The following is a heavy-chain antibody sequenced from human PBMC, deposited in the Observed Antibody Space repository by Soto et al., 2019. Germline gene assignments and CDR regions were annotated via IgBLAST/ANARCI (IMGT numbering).Heavy chain of an antibody. CDR3: ASYRRGWYAVPY. CDR1: GGSVSSGSYY. V-gene: IGHV4-61*01. CDR2: TYYSGST. J-gene: IGHJ4*02. D-gene: IGHD6-19*01. Sequence: QVQLQESGPGLVKPSETLSLTCTVSGGSVSSGSYYWSWIRQPPGKGLEWIGYTYYSGSTNYNPPLKSRVPIPLDTSKNQFSLKLSSVTAADTAVYYCASYRRGWYAVPYWGQGTLVTVSS.